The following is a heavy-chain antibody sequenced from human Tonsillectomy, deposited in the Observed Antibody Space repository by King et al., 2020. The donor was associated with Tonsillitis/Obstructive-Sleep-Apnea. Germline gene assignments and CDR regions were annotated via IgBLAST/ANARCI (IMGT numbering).Heavy chain of an antibody. J-gene: IGHJ1*01. D-gene: IGHD1-26*01. CDR3: PTDLRGGSYPPVGFAF. CDR2: IKSKTEGGTT. Sequence: QLVQSGGGLVKPGGSLRVSGAASGFTFSNAWMNWVRQAPGKGLEWVGRIKSKTEGGTTDYAAPVKGRFTISRGESKNTLYLQMNSLKTEDPAVYSCPTDLRGGSYPPVGFAFWGQGTLVTVSS. CDR1: GFTFSNAW. V-gene: IGHV3-15*07.